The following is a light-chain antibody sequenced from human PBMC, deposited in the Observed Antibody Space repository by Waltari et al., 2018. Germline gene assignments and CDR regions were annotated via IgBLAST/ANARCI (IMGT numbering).Light chain of an antibody. V-gene: IGLV3-25*03. CDR2: KDT. CDR1: ALPKQY. J-gene: IGLJ1*01. Sequence: SYELTQPPSVSVSPGQTARITCSGDALPKQYSYWYQQKPGQAPVLVIYKDTARPSGIPERFSGSSSGTTVTLTISGAQAEDEADYYCQSADSSGVPPVFGTGTKVTVL. CDR3: QSADSSGVPPV.